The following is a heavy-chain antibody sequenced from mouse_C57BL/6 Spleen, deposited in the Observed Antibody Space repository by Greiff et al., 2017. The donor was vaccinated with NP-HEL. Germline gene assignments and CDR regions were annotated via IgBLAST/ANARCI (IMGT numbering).Heavy chain of an antibody. D-gene: IGHD1-1*01. V-gene: IGHV1-63*01. Sequence: VQLQQSGAELVRPGTSVKMSCKASGYTFTNYWIGWAKQRPGHGLEWIGDIYPGGGYTNYNEKFKGKATLTADKSSSTAYMQFSSLTSEDSAIYYCARRGYGSQYYFDSWGQGTTLTVSS. CDR1: GYTFTNYW. J-gene: IGHJ2*01. CDR3: ARRGYGSQYYFDS. CDR2: IYPGGGYT.